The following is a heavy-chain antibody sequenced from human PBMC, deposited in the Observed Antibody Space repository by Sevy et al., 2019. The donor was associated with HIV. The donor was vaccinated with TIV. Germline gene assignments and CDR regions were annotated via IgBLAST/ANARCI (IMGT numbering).Heavy chain of an antibody. CDR1: GGSISSGTYY. Sequence: GSLRLSCTVSGGSISSGTYYWGWIRQPPGKGLEWIGNIYYGGTSYYNPSLKSRVTISVDTSKNQFSLNLRSVTAADTAVFYCARGGGNSEWGYYFDFWGQGTLVTVSS. V-gene: IGHV4-39*01. D-gene: IGHD2-21*02. CDR2: IYYGGTS. J-gene: IGHJ4*02. CDR3: ARGGGNSEWGYYFDF.